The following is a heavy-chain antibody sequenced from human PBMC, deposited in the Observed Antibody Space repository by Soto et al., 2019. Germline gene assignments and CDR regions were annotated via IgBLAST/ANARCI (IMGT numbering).Heavy chain of an antibody. CDR1: GFIFSNYV. CDR2: ISGRGDNT. V-gene: IGHV3-23*01. Sequence: DVQLSDSGGGLVQPGGSLRLSCAASGFIFSNYVMSWVRQTPGKGLEWVSGISGRGDNTYYADSVKGRFTVSRDNSKNTLYLQMDSLRAEDTAVYYCAKTPLRVGPIDYWGQGTLVTVSS. D-gene: IGHD2-15*01. J-gene: IGHJ4*02. CDR3: AKTPLRVGPIDY.